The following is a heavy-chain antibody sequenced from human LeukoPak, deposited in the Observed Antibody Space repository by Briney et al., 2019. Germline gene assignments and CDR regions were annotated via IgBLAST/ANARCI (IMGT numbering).Heavy chain of an antibody. CDR3: ARWDCSGGSCYFAFDI. J-gene: IGHJ3*02. Sequence: SGTLSLTCAVSGGSISSSNWWSWVRQPPGKGLEWIGEIYHSGSTNYNPSLKSRVTISVDKSKNQFSLKLSSVTAADTAVYYCARWDCSGGSCYFAFDIWGQGTMVTVSS. CDR2: IYHSGST. V-gene: IGHV4-4*02. D-gene: IGHD2-15*01. CDR1: GGSISSSNW.